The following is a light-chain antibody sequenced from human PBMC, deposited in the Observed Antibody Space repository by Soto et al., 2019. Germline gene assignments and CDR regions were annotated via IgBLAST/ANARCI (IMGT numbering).Light chain of an antibody. V-gene: IGKV3D-15*01. CDR3: QQYNNWPLT. J-gene: IGKJ5*01. CDR1: QIVSGN. CDR2: GAS. Sequence: IVLTQSRASLSVSPGERATLSCRASQIVSGNLAWYQQKPGQAPRLLIYGASTRATDVPARFSGSGSGTEFTLTITSLQSEDFAVYCCQQYNNWPLTFGPGTRLEI.